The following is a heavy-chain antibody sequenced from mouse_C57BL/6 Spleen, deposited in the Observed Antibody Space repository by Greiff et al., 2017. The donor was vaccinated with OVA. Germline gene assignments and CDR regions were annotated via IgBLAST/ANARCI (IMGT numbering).Heavy chain of an antibody. V-gene: IGHV3-6*01. Sequence: EVKLVESGPGLVKPSQSLSLTCSVTGYSITSGYYWNWIRQFPGNKLEWMGYISYDGSNNYNPSLKNRISITRDTSKNQFFLKLNSVTTEDTATYYCAIITTVVARDAMDYWGQGTSVTVSS. J-gene: IGHJ4*01. D-gene: IGHD1-1*01. CDR1: GYSITSGYY. CDR3: AIITTVVARDAMDY. CDR2: ISYDGSN.